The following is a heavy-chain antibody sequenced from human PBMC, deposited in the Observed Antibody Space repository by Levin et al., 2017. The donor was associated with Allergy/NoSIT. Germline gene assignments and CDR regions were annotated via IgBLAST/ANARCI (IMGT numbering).Heavy chain of an antibody. V-gene: IGHV3-30*04. CDR2: ISFDGFNK. Sequence: SGGSLRLSCAASGFTFSDYAMHWVRQAPGKGLEWVAVISFDGFNKDYADSVKGRFTISRDNFGDTLSLQMTSLRTEDTAIYYCVREGETSSCYPECSGLNWFDPWGQGILVTVSS. CDR3: VREGETSSCYPECSGLNWFDP. D-gene: IGHD2-2*01. J-gene: IGHJ5*01. CDR1: GFTFSDYA.